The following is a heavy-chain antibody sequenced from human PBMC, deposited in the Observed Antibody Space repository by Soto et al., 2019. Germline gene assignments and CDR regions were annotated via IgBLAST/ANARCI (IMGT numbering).Heavy chain of an antibody. D-gene: IGHD3-10*01. J-gene: IGHJ4*02. CDR2: IWYDGSNK. CDR1: GFTFSSYG. Sequence: GGSLRLSCAASGFTFSSYGMHWVRQAPGKGLEWVAVIWYDGSNKYYADSVKGRFTISRDNSKNTLYLQMNSLRAEDTAVYYCARYYYGSGTYDYWGQGTLVTAPQ. V-gene: IGHV3-33*01. CDR3: ARYYYGSGTYDY.